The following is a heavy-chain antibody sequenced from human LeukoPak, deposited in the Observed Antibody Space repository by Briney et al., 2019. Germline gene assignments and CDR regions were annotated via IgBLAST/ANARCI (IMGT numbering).Heavy chain of an antibody. J-gene: IGHJ4*02. CDR1: GGSFSGYY. Sequence: SETLSLTCAVYGGSFSGYYWSWIRQPPGKGLEWIGEINHSGSTNYNPSLKSRVTISVDTSKNQFSLKLSSVTAADTAVYFCARNYYDTKKPWDWGQGTLITVSS. CDR2: INHSGST. D-gene: IGHD3-22*01. V-gene: IGHV4-34*01. CDR3: ARNYYDTKKPWD.